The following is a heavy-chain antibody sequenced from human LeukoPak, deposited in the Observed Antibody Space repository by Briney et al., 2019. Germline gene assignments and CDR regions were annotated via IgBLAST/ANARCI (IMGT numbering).Heavy chain of an antibody. CDR3: ARVSSRLRTGMDV. J-gene: IGHJ6*04. D-gene: IGHD3-16*01. CDR1: GGSISSYY. V-gene: IGHV4-59*01. CDR2: IYYSGST. Sequence: SETLSLTCAVSGGSISSYYWSWIRQPPGKGLEWIGYIYYSGSTNYNPSLKSRVTISVDASKNQFSLKLSSVTAADTAVYYCARVSSRLRTGMDVWGKGTTVTVSS.